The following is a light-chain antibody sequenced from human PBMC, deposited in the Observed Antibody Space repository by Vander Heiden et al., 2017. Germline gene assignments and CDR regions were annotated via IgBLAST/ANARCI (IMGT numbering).Light chain of an antibody. J-gene: IGKJ1*01. V-gene: IGKV1-5*03. CDR2: KAS. Sequence: DIQMTQSPSTLSAYVGDRVTITCRASQSVNTWLAWFQQKPGKAPKVLIYKASTLESGAPSRFSGSGSGTEFTLTISGLHPDDFATYYCQHYQGIPWTFGQGTRVEIK. CDR3: QHYQGIPWT. CDR1: QSVNTW.